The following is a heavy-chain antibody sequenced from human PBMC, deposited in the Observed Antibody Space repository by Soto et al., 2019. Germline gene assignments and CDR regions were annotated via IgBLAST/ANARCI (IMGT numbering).Heavy chain of an antibody. V-gene: IGHV3-15*01. CDR3: TSERLFSRNSYYMDV. CDR2: IKSKTDGGTT. Sequence: EVQLVESGGGLVKPGGSLRLSCAASGFTFSNAWMSWVRQAPGKGLEWVGRIKSKTDGGTTDYAAPVKGRFTISRDDSKNTLYLPMNRLKTEDTAVYYCTSERLFSRNSYYMDVRGKGTTVTVSS. J-gene: IGHJ6*03. CDR1: GFTFSNAW. D-gene: IGHD3-22*01.